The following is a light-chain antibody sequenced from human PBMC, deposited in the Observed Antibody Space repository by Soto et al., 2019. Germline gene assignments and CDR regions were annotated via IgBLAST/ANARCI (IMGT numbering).Light chain of an antibody. CDR2: GAS. V-gene: IGKV3-15*01. J-gene: IGKJ5*01. CDR3: QQYNIWPPIT. Sequence: EIVMTQSPATLSVSPGERATLSCRASQSVSRNLAWYQQKPGQAPRLLIYGASTRASGIPARFSGSGSGTEFTLTISSLQSEDFAVYYCQQYNIWPPITFGQPTRLEI. CDR1: QSVSRN.